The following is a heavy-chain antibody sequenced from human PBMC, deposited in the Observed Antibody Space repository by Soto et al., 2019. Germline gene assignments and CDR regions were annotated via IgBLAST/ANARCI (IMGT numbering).Heavy chain of an antibody. J-gene: IGHJ4*02. CDR2: ISGSGGST. CDR1: GFTFSSYA. Sequence: GGSLRLSCAASGFTFSSYAMSWVRQAPGKGLEWVSAISGSGGSTYYADSVKGRFTISRDNSKNTLYLQMNSLRAEDTAVYYCAKDGRITMIVVVITIFDYWGQGTLVTVSS. V-gene: IGHV3-23*01. CDR3: AKDGRITMIVVVITIFDY. D-gene: IGHD3-22*01.